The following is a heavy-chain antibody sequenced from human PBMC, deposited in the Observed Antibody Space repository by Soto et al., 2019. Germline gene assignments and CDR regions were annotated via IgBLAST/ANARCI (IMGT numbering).Heavy chain of an antibody. CDR3: AKNWNWGSLVH. J-gene: IGHJ4*02. D-gene: IGHD7-27*01. Sequence: SETLSLTCTVSGDSISTDYWSWIRQSPGKGLEWIGFIYYGGSTNYNPSLNSRVTRSVDTPKNQFSLKLSSVTAADTAVYYCAKNWNWGSLVHWGQGNLVTVA. CDR1: GDSISTDY. CDR2: IYYGGST. V-gene: IGHV4-59*08.